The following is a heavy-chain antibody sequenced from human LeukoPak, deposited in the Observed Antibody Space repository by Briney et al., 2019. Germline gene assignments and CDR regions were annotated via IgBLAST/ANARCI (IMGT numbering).Heavy chain of an antibody. CDR1: GGSISSYY. J-gene: IGHJ6*03. Sequence: SETLSLTCTVSGGSISSYYWSWIRQPPGKGLEWIGYIHYSGSTNYNPSLKSRVTISVDTSKNQFSLKLSSVTAADTAVYYCARVRCSGGSCPYYYYYYYMDVWGKGTTVTVSS. V-gene: IGHV4-59*01. CDR2: IHYSGST. D-gene: IGHD2-15*01. CDR3: ARVRCSGGSCPYYYYYYYMDV.